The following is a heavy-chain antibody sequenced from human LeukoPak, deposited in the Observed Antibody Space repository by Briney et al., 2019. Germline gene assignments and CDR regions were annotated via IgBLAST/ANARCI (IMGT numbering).Heavy chain of an antibody. D-gene: IGHD2-15*01. CDR3: AKVTGLPAATLFDY. CDR1: GFTFSSYS. CDR2: ISGSGGST. V-gene: IGHV3-23*01. J-gene: IGHJ4*02. Sequence: GGSLRLSCAASGFTFSSYSMNWVRQAPGKGLEWVSAISGSGGSTYYADSVKGRFTISRDNSKNTLYLQMNSLRAEDTAVYYCAKVTGLPAATLFDYWGQGTLVTVSS.